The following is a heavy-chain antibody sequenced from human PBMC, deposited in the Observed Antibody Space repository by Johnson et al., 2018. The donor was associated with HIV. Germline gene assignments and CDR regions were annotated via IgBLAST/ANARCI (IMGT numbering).Heavy chain of an antibody. Sequence: VQVVESGGGLVQPGGSLRLSCAASGFTVSSYYMTWVRQAPGKGPQWLANIKHDGIEIYYDDSVKGRFTISRDNAKNALYLQMNSLRVEDTAIYYCARGWGGQQPIWGQGTMVTVSS. CDR2: IKHDGIEI. V-gene: IGHV3-7*05. CDR1: GFTVSSYY. J-gene: IGHJ3*02. CDR3: ARGWGGQQPI. D-gene: IGHD3-16*01.